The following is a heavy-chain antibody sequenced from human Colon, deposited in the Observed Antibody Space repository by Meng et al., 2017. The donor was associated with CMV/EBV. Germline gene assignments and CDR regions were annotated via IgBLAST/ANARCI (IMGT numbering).Heavy chain of an antibody. Sequence: GGSLRLSCAASGFTFGDFGMNWVRQAPGKGLQWVSGIRWNGDSTGYADSVKGRFTVSRDNAKNSLYLQMNSLRGEDAALYYCVKSMWTNYPPYDFWGLGALVTVSS. CDR1: GFTFGDFG. V-gene: IGHV3-20*04. CDR3: VKSMWTNYPPYDF. CDR2: IRWNGDST. J-gene: IGHJ4*02. D-gene: IGHD5-24*01.